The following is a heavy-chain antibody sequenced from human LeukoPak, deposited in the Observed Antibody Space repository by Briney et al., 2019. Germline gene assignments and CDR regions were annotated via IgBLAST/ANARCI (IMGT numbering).Heavy chain of an antibody. CDR3: AKRGNSWDLFDY. CDR2: IGGSVGSM. V-gene: IGHV3-23*01. D-gene: IGHD6-13*01. Sequence: RAGGSLRFSCTASGFTFSSYVMSWVRQAPGKGLEWVSNIGGSVGSMFYVASVKGRFAISRDNSKNTLFLQMNNLRVEDTAVYYCAKRGNSWDLFDYWGQGTLVTVSS. J-gene: IGHJ4*02. CDR1: GFTFSSYV.